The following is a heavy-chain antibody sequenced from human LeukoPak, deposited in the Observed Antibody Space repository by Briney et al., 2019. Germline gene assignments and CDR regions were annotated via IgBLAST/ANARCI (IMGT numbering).Heavy chain of an antibody. D-gene: IGHD2-2*02. CDR2: ISGSGDYT. CDR3: AKVGRSAIPSYFDY. V-gene: IGHV3-23*01. CDR1: GFTFSSYA. J-gene: IGHJ4*01. Sequence: GGSLRLSCAASGFTFSSYAMSWVRQAPGKGLEWVSAISGSGDYTYYADSVKGRFTISRDNSKNTLHLQMNSLRAEDTAIYYCAKVGRSAIPSYFDYWGQGTLVTVSS.